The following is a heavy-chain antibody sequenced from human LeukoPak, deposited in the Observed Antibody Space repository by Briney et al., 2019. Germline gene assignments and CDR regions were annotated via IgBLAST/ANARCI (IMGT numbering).Heavy chain of an antibody. CDR1: GGSFSGYY. V-gene: IGHV4-34*01. Sequence: SETLSLTCAVYGGSFSGYYWSWIRQPPGKGLEWIGEINHSGSTNYNPSLKSRVTISVGTSKNQFSLKLSSVTAADTAVYYCARTPDPTYYYDSSGYSDYYYGMDVWGQGTTVTVSS. CDR2: INHSGST. J-gene: IGHJ6*02. D-gene: IGHD3-22*01. CDR3: ARTPDPTYYYDSSGYSDYYYGMDV.